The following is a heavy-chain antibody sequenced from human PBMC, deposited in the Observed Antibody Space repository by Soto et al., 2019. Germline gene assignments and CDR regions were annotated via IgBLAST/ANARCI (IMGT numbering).Heavy chain of an antibody. CDR1: GFTFSSYE. CDR3: ARGSMVRGISQRFDY. V-gene: IGHV3-48*03. D-gene: IGHD3-10*01. J-gene: IGHJ4*02. CDR2: ISSSGSTI. Sequence: GGSLRLSCAASGFTFSSYEMNWVRQAPGKGLEWVSYISSSGSTIYYADSVKGRFTISRDNAKNSLYLQMNSLRAEDTAVYYCARGSMVRGISQRFDYWGQGTLVTSPQ.